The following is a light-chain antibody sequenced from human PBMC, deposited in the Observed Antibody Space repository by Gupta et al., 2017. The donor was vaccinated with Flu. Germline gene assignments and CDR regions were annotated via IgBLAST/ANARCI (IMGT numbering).Light chain of an antibody. CDR2: DDD. J-gene: IGLJ3*02. CDR3: QVWDSSSGRV. V-gene: IGLV3-21*02. CDR1: NIGGKS. Sequence: SSVLTQPPLVSVAPGQTASITCGGNNIGGKSVDWYLQKSGQAPVLVVHDDDDRPPGIPDRFSGSKSGNTATLTLSRVEAGDEADYYCQVWDSSSGRVFGGGTKLTVL.